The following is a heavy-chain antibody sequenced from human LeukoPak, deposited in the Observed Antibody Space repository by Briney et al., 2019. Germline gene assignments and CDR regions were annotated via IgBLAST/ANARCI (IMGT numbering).Heavy chain of an antibody. CDR2: IRYDGGNK. J-gene: IGHJ4*02. V-gene: IGHV3-30*02. Sequence: GSLEPSLAAAGFPLRRHGKHWVRPAPGKGPGGGAFIRYDGGNKYYADSVKGRFTISRDNSKNTLYLQMNSLRGEDTAVYYCAKEWDRGYSYGPDYWGQGTLVTVSS. D-gene: IGHD5-18*01. CDR1: GFPLRRHG. CDR3: AKEWDRGYSYGPDY.